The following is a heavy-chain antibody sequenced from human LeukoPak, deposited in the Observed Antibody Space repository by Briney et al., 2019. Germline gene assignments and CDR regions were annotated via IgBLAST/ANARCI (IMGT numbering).Heavy chain of an antibody. CDR2: IYTSGST. V-gene: IGHV4-4*07. Sequence: SETLSLTCTVSGGSISSYYWSWIRQPAGKGLEWIGRIYTSGSTNYNPSLKSRVTMSVDTSKNQFSLKLSSVTAADTAVYYCARSGANWNYNWFDPWGQGALVTVSS. CDR3: ARSGANWNYNWFDP. J-gene: IGHJ5*02. D-gene: IGHD1-1*01. CDR1: GGSISSYY.